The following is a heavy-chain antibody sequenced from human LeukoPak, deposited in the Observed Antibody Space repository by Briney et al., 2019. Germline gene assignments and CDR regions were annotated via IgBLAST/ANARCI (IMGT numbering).Heavy chain of an antibody. D-gene: IGHD4-17*01. CDR2: MNPNSGNT. Sequence: ASVKVSCKASGYTFTSYDINWVRQATGQGLEWMGWMNPNSGNTGYAQKFQGRVTMTRNTSISTAYMELSSLRSEDTAVYYCARVVPTVTRGPPRWFDPWGQGTLVTVS. CDR1: GYTFTSYD. V-gene: IGHV1-8*01. J-gene: IGHJ5*02. CDR3: ARVVPTVTRGPPRWFDP.